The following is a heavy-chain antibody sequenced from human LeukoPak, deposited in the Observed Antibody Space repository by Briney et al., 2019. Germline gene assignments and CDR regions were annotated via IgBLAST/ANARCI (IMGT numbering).Heavy chain of an antibody. CDR2: IQYSGST. Sequence: SETLSLTCAVSGGSINSYYWTWIRQPPGKAMEWIGYIQYSGSTNYNPSLKSRVTISVDTSKNQCSLKLSSVTAADTAVYYCARDHSSGYNDYWGQGTLVTVSS. V-gene: IGHV4-59*01. D-gene: IGHD3-22*01. CDR1: GGSINSYY. CDR3: ARDHSSGYNDY. J-gene: IGHJ4*02.